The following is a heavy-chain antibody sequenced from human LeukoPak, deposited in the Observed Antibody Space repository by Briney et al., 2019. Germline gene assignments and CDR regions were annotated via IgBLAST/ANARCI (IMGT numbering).Heavy chain of an antibody. CDR1: GYSVSSGYD. CDR2: ISHSGST. D-gene: IGHD6-6*01. CDR3: ARRAAYSGSPGGFDS. V-gene: IGHV4-38-2*02. J-gene: IGHJ4*02. Sequence: SETLSLTCTVSGYSVSSGYDWGWIRQPPGKGLEWIGSISHSGSTYYSPSLKSRVTISVDTSKNQFSLKLSSVTAADTAVYFCARRAAYSGSPGGFDSWGQGTLVTVSS.